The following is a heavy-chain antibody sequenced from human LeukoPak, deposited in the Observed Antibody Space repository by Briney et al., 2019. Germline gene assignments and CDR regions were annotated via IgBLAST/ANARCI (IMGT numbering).Heavy chain of an antibody. D-gene: IGHD2-15*01. Sequence: SETLSLTCTVSGGSISSSSSYYWGWIRQPPGKGLEWIGSIYYSGSTYYNPSLKSRVTISVDTSKNQFSLKLSSVTAADTAVYYCARHKRVVAAHFDYWGQGTLVTVSS. J-gene: IGHJ4*02. CDR3: ARHKRVVAAHFDY. CDR2: IYYSGST. CDR1: GGSISSSSSYY. V-gene: IGHV4-39*01.